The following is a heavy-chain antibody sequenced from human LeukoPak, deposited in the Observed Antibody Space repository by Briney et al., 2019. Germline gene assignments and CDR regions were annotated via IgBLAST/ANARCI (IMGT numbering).Heavy chain of an antibody. Sequence: ASVKVSCKASGYTFTSYGISWVRQAPGQGLEWMGWISAYNGNTNYAQKLQGRVTMTTDTSTSIAYMELRSLRSDDTAVYYCARDTRYCSGGSCGDDAFDIWGQGTMVTVSS. D-gene: IGHD2-15*01. CDR2: ISAYNGNT. CDR1: GYTFTSYG. CDR3: ARDTRYCSGGSCGDDAFDI. V-gene: IGHV1-18*01. J-gene: IGHJ3*02.